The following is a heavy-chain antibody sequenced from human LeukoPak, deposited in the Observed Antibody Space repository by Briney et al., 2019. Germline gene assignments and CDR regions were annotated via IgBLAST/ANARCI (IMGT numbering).Heavy chain of an antibody. CDR2: ITGSGTGT. Sequence: GGSLRLSCAASRFTFSSYVMSWVRQAPGKGLEWVSSITGSGTGTFYADSVRGRFTISRDNSKNTLFLQMNSLRAEDTAVYYCAKVLGVNYFDSWGQGTLVTVSS. D-gene: IGHD3-16*01. J-gene: IGHJ4*02. CDR3: AKVLGVNYFDS. CDR1: RFTFSSYV. V-gene: IGHV3-23*01.